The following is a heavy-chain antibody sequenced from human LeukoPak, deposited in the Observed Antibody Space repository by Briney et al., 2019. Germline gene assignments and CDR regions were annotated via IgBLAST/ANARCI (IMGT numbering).Heavy chain of an antibody. CDR3: ARHENDLWSGRVYYFDY. CDR1: GGSISSSSYY. V-gene: IGHV4-39*01. D-gene: IGHD3-3*01. Sequence: PSETLSLTCTVSGGSISSSSYYWGWIRQPPGKGLEWIGSIYYSGSTYYNPSLKSRVTISVDTSKNQFSLKLSSVTAADTAVYYCARHENDLWSGRVYYFDYWGQGTLVTVSS. J-gene: IGHJ4*02. CDR2: IYYSGST.